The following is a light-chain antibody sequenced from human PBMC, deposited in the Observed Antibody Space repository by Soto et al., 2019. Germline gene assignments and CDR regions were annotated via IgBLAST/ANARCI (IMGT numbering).Light chain of an antibody. J-gene: IGLJ3*02. Sequence: QSVVTQPPSASGTPGQRVTLSCSGGSSNIGSSSVYWYQQLPGTAPKLLIYYNNRRPSGVPDRFSASKSGTAGSLAISGLRSDDEADYYCSVWDDSLSAWVFGGGTKLTVL. CDR3: SVWDDSLSAWV. V-gene: IGLV1-47*02. CDR2: YNN. CDR1: SSNIGSSS.